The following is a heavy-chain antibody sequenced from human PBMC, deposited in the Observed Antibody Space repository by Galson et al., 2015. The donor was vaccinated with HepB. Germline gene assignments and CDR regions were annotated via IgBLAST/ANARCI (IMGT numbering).Heavy chain of an antibody. Sequence: SLRLSCAASGFTFSRFGMNWVRQAPGKGLEWVSYISSSRTTIYYADSVKGRFTISRDNAKNSLYLQMNSLRAEDTAVYYCARLTTMTAINWFGPWGQGTLVTVSS. J-gene: IGHJ5*02. CDR1: GFTFSRFG. CDR3: ARLTTMTAINWFGP. CDR2: ISSSRTTI. D-gene: IGHD4-17*01. V-gene: IGHV3-48*04.